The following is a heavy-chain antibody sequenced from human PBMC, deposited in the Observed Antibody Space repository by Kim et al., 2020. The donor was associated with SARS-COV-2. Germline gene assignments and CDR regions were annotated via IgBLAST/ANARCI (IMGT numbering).Heavy chain of an antibody. Sequence: ASVKVSCKASGYTFTSYYMHWVRQAPGQGLEWMGIINPSGGSTSYAQKFQGRVTMTRDTSTSTVYMELSSLRSEDTAVYYCARGYCSGGSCYQGVDYWGQGTLVTVSS. CDR2: INPSGGST. CDR3: ARGYCSGGSCYQGVDY. D-gene: IGHD2-15*01. V-gene: IGHV1-46*01. CDR1: GYTFTSYY. J-gene: IGHJ4*02.